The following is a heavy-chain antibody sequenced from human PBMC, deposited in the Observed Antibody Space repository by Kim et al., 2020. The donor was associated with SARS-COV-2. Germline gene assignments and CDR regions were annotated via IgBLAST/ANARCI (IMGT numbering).Heavy chain of an antibody. CDR2: IKTNTDGGTA. D-gene: IGHD2-2*01. CDR3: TTAFYLPMPDF. V-gene: IGHV3-15*01. CDR1: GFTFIKAW. J-gene: IGHJ4*02. Sequence: GGSLRLSCAASGFTFIKAWMTWVRQAPGKGLEWVGRIKTNTDGGTADYGAPVQGRFTISRDDSKNTLYLHMSSLKTEDTGIYFCTTAFYLPMPDFWGQGTLVTVSS.